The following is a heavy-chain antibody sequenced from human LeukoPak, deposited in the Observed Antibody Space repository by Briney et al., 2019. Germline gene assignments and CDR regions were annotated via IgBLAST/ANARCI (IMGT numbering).Heavy chain of an antibody. CDR1: GFTFSGYD. Sequence: PGGSLRLSCAASGFTFSGYDMHWVRQAPGKGLEWVSSISSRSGTYIYYADSVKGRFTISRDNAKNSLYLQMNSLRAEDTAVYYCARGDTMVRGVIGYYYMDVWGKGTTVTVSS. CDR2: ISSRSGTYI. V-gene: IGHV3-21*01. CDR3: ARGDTMVRGVIGYYYMDV. J-gene: IGHJ6*03. D-gene: IGHD3-10*01.